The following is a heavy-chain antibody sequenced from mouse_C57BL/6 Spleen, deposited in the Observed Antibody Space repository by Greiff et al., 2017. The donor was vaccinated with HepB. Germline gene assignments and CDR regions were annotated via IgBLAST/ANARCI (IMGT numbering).Heavy chain of an antibody. V-gene: IGHV1-61*01. CDR2: IYPSDSET. D-gene: IGHD2-5*01. J-gene: IGHJ4*01. CDR1: GYTFTSYW. Sequence: QVQLQQPGAELVRPGSSVKLSCKASGYTFTSYWMDWVKQRPGQGLEWIGNIYPSDSETHYNQKFKDKATLTVDKSSSTAYMQLSSLTSEDSAVYYCARRDSNRYYYAMDYWGQGTSVTVSS. CDR3: ARRDSNRYYYAMDY.